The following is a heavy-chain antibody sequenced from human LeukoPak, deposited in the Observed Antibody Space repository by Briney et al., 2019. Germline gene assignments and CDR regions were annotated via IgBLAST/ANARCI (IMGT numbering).Heavy chain of an antibody. V-gene: IGHV3-30-3*01. CDR2: ISYDGSNK. J-gene: IGHJ5*02. D-gene: IGHD1-20*01. Sequence: GGSLRLSCAASGFTFSSYAMSWVRQAPGKGLEWVAVISYDGSNKYYADSVKGRFTISRDNSKNTLYLQMNSLRAEDTAVYYCARDRLLDNWNPVLYNWFDPWGQGTLVTVSS. CDR1: GFTFSSYA. CDR3: ARDRLLDNWNPVLYNWFDP.